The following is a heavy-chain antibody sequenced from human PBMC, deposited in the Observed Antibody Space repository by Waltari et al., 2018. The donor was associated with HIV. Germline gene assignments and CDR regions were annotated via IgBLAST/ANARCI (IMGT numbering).Heavy chain of an antibody. CDR2: ICISGGSP. D-gene: IGHD2-15*01. J-gene: IGHJ6*02. CDR1: GFPFTNYA. Sequence: EVRLLESGGGLVQPGGSLRLSCAASGFPFTNYAMTWVRLAPGKGMECVSAICISGGSPYYADSVNGLFTISRDISNNTLYLQMNSLRVEDSAIYYCAKSPGYCSAGDCHLYGLDVWGLGTTVTVSS. V-gene: IGHV3-23*01. CDR3: AKSPGYCSAGDCHLYGLDV.